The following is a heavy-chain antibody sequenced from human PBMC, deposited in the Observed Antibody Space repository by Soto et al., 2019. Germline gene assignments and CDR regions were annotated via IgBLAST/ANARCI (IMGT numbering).Heavy chain of an antibody. Sequence: ASVKVSCKAPRDTFTSYYINWVRQAPGQGLEWMGVINPHGGSTAYAQKFKGRVTLTTDTSTSTAYMELSSLRSEDTAVYYCARHHGPTTSENWFDPWGQGTLVTVSS. D-gene: IGHD5-12*01. CDR2: INPHGGST. V-gene: IGHV1-46*01. CDR3: ARHHGPTTSENWFDP. J-gene: IGHJ5*02. CDR1: RDTFTSYY.